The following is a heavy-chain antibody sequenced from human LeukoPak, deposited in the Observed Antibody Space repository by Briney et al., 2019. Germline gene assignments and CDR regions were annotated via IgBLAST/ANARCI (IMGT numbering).Heavy chain of an antibody. D-gene: IGHD2-21*01. CDR3: GRRFCNSCPLDF. V-gene: IGHV3-66*04. J-gene: IGHJ4*02. CDR2: FHAGGGL. Sequence: GGSLRLSCVGSGFNVTTNNMYWVRQAPGKGLECVSAFHAGGGLDYADSVRDRFTISRDNSKNTLYLQMNSLRAEDTGVYYCGRRFCNSCPLDFWGQGTLVTVSS. CDR1: GFNVTTNN.